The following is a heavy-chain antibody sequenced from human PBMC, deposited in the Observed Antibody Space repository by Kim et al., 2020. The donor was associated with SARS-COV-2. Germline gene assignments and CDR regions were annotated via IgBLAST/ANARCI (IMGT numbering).Heavy chain of an antibody. CDR1: GFTFSSYA. CDR2: ISYDGSNK. J-gene: IGHJ3*02. V-gene: IGHV3-30*04. Sequence: GGSLRLSCAASGFTFSSYAMHWVRQAPGKGLEWVAVISYDGSNKYYADSVKGRFTISRDNSKNTLYLQMNSLRAEDTAVYYCARGETDGSGSSHPFDIWGQGTMVTVSS. CDR3: ARGETDGSGSSHPFDI. D-gene: IGHD3-10*01.